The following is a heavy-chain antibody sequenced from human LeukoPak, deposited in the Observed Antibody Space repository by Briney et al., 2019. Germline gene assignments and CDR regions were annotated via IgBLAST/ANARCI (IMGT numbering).Heavy chain of an antibody. D-gene: IGHD3-10*01. CDR2: IFYGGST. CDR1: GASVNSGSYY. J-gene: IGHJ3*02. Sequence: SETLSLTCTASGASVNSGSYYWSWIRQSPGQGLEWIGYIFYGGSTNYNPSLKSRVTISGDTSKNQLSLKLSSVTAADTAVYYCARHPRAGAFDIWGQGTMVTVSS. V-gene: IGHV4-61*01. CDR3: ARHPRAGAFDI.